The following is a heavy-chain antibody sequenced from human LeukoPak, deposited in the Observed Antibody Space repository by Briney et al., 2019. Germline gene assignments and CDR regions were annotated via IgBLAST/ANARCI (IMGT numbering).Heavy chain of an antibody. J-gene: IGHJ4*02. CDR1: GFFVSSYA. Sequence: GGSLRLSCAASGFFVSSYAMSWVSQAPGKGMEWVANIKEDERENYYVESVKGRFTISRDNANNSLYLQVNSLRADDTAVYYCARDAPYYYDSSGYSPRYFDYWGQGTLVTVSS. D-gene: IGHD3-22*01. V-gene: IGHV3-7*04. CDR2: IKEDEREN. CDR3: ARDAPYYYDSSGYSPRYFDY.